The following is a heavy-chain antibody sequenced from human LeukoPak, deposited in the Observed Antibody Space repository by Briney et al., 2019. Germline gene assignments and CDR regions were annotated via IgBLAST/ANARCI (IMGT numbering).Heavy chain of an antibody. CDR3: VKAPSDNTGYWYFHH. J-gene: IGHJ1*01. V-gene: IGHV3-23*01. CDR2: ISGGGGST. CDR1: GFTFSDYA. Sequence: PGGSLRLSCAASGFTFSDYAMSWVRQAPGKGLEWVSTISGGGGSTYYADSVRGRFTISRDNSKDTLSLQMNSLRAEDTAVYYCVKAPSDNTGYWYFHHWGQGTLVTVSS. D-gene: IGHD3-22*01.